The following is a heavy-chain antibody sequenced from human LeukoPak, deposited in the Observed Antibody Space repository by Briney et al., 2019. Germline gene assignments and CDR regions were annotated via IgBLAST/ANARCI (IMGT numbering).Heavy chain of an antibody. CDR3: ARGCSSGWYVGTYYYYYYMDV. CDR1: GYTFTSYG. D-gene: IGHD6-19*01. V-gene: IGHV1-18*01. CDR2: ISAYNGNT. J-gene: IGHJ6*03. Sequence: ASVKVSCKASGYTFTSYGISWVRQAPGQGLEWMGWISAYNGNTNYAQKLQGRVTMTTDTSTSTAYMELRSLRSDDTAVYYCARGCSSGWYVGTYYYYYYMDVWGKGTTVTVSS.